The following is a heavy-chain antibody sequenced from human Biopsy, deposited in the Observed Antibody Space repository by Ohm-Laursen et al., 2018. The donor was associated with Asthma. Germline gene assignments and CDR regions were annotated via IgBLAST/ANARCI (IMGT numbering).Heavy chain of an antibody. D-gene: IGHD2-2*01. CDR1: GGTFNTYV. V-gene: IGHV1-69*13. CDR2: INSVFGTT. J-gene: IGHJ4*02. Sequence: SVKDSCKSLGGTFNTYVIGWVRQAPGQGLEWMGGINSVFGTTTYPQKFQDRVTITADDSTSTVYMELSSLRSEDTAVYYCARKAGSCISRTCYSVDFWGQGTLVTVSS. CDR3: ARKAGSCISRTCYSVDF.